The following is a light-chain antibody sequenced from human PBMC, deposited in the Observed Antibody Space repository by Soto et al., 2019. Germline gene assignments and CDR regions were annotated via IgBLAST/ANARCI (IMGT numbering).Light chain of an antibody. CDR1: QSVSSSY. J-gene: IGKJ2*01. CDR3: HQYSSSPYT. Sequence: EIVLTQSPGTLSLSPGERVTLSCRASQSVSSSYLAWYQQKPGQSPTIVIYGTVSRATGIPDRFSGSGSGTDFTLAISRLEPEDFAVYYCHQYSSSPYTVGQGTKVEIK. V-gene: IGKV3-20*01. CDR2: GTV.